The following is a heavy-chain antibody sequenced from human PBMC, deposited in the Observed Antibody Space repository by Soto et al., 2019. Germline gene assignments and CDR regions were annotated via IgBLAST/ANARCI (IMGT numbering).Heavy chain of an antibody. CDR2: IKQDGSEN. J-gene: IGHJ4*02. V-gene: IGHV3-7*01. Sequence: GGSLRLSCAASGFTFSSYWMSWVRQAPGKGLEWVANIKQDGSENYYVDSVKGRFTISRDNAKNALYQQMNSLRAEEAADYCGTGGGGSPDPFDYWGQGTMVTVSS. CDR1: GFTFSSYW. D-gene: IGHD3-16*01. CDR3: TGGGGSPDPFDY.